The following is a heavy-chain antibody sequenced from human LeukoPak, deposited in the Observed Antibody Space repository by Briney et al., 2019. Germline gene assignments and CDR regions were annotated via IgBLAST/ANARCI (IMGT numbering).Heavy chain of an antibody. CDR1: GFTFSTYW. V-gene: IGHV3-7*01. D-gene: IGHD6-13*01. CDR3: AKEGYSRGYYSYYYMDV. J-gene: IGHJ6*03. Sequence: GGSLRLSCAASGFTFSTYWMSWVRQAPGKGLEWVANIKQDGSEKYYVDSVKGRFTISRDNSKNTLYVQMNSLRAEDTAVYYCAKEGYSRGYYSYYYMDVWGKGTTVTVSS. CDR2: IKQDGSEK.